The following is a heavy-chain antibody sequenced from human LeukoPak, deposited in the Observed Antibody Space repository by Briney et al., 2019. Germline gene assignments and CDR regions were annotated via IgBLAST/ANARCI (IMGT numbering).Heavy chain of an antibody. CDR2: IRYDGSNK. V-gene: IGHV3-30*02. J-gene: IGHJ4*02. CDR3: AKDRGVGADAATYFDY. D-gene: IGHD1-26*01. CDR1: GFTFSSYG. Sequence: HGGSLRLSCAASGFTFSSYGMHWVRQAPGKGLEWVAFIRYDGSNKYYADSVKGRFTISRDNSKNTLYLQMNSLRAEGTAVYYCAKDRGVGADAATYFDYWGQGTLVTVSS.